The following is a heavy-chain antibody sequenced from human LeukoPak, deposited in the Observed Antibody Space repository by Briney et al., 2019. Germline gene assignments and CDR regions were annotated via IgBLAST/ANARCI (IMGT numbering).Heavy chain of an antibody. Sequence: SETLSFNSSVSAGAICGFYWGRIRQPPGIGLEWIGRIYTSGSTNYNPSLKSRVTMSVDTTKNHFSLTLSPVTSEDTAVYYCARDAPWTPFYGDYVYFDYWGQGTPVTVSS. CDR1: AGAICGFY. CDR3: ARDAPWTPFYGDYVYFDY. J-gene: IGHJ4*02. V-gene: IGHV4-4*07. CDR2: IYTSGST. D-gene: IGHD4-17*01.